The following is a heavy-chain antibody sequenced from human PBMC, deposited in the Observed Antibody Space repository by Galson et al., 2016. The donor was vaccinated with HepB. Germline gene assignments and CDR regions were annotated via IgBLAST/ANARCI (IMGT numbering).Heavy chain of an antibody. CDR3: AKWKRMPRILDFEPFDY. D-gene: IGHD3-3*02. CDR1: GYSFNNYW. Sequence: QSGAEVKKPGQSLKISCKASGYSFNNYWIGWVRQQPGKGLEWMGIIFPGEYDTRYSPSFEGQVTLSVDKSINTAYLYWISLKASDTAMYYCAKWKRMPRILDFEPFDYWGQGTLVTVSS. CDR2: IFPGEYDT. V-gene: IGHV5-51*01. J-gene: IGHJ4*03.